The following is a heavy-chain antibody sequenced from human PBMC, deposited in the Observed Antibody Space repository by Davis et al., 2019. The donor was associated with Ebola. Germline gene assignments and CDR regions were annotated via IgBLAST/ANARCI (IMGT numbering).Heavy chain of an antibody. CDR1: GFTFSSYS. CDR2: IKQDGSEK. J-gene: IGHJ6*02. CDR3: ARVGPRSGYENYYYYYYGMDV. V-gene: IGHV3-7*01. Sequence: GESLKISCAASGFTFSSYSMNWVRQAPGKGLEWVANIKQDGSEKYYVDSVKGRFTISRDNAKNSLYLQMNSLRAEDTAVYYCARVGPRSGYENYYYYYYGMDVWGQGTTVTVSS. D-gene: IGHD5-12*01.